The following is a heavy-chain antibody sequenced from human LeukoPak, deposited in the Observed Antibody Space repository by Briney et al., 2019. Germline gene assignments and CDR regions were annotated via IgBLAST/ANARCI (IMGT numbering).Heavy chain of an antibody. J-gene: IGHJ5*02. CDR2: IRAYNGNT. CDR1: DYTFTSYG. V-gene: IGHV1-18*01. D-gene: IGHD2-2*01. CDR3: ARGKLNSPKDIVVVPRKWFDP. Sequence: GAPVKVSGKAFDYTFTSYGTIWWRQAPGQGLECRGWIRAYNGNTNYAQKIQGRVTMTTDTSTSTAYMELRSLRPDDTAVYYCARGKLNSPKDIVVVPRKWFDPWGQGTLVTVSS.